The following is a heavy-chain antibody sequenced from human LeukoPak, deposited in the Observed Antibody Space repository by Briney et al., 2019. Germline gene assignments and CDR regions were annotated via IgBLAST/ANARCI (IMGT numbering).Heavy chain of an antibody. V-gene: IGHV3-74*01. Sequence: GGSLRLSCAASGFTFSNYWMHWVRQAPGKGLAWVSRVDSDESNTDYADAVKGRFTISRDNAKNTLYLEMNSLRAEDMAVYYCARVSGDFWSGYSFDSWGQGTLVVVSS. CDR1: GFTFSNYW. J-gene: IGHJ4*02. CDR2: VDSDESNT. CDR3: ARVSGDFWSGYSFDS. D-gene: IGHD3-3*01.